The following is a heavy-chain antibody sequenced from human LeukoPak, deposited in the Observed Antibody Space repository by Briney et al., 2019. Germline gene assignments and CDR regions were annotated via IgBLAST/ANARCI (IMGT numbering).Heavy chain of an antibody. V-gene: IGHV3-23*01. Sequence: GGSLRLSCAASGFTFSSYGMSWVRQAPGKGLEWVSAISGSGGSTYYADSVKGRFTISRDNSRNTLYLQMNSLRTEDTAVYYCAKVGDNWDFDYWGQGTLVSVSS. CDR2: ISGSGGST. J-gene: IGHJ4*02. CDR3: AKVGDNWDFDY. D-gene: IGHD3-16*01. CDR1: GFTFSSYG.